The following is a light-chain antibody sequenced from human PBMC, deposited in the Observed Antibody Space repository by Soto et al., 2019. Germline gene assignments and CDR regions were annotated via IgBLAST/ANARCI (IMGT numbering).Light chain of an antibody. CDR2: AAS. J-gene: IGKJ2*01. V-gene: IGKV1-39*01. CDR1: QTISTY. CDR3: QKSSSIPYT. Sequence: DIQMTQSPSSLSASVGDRVTITCRASQTISTYLNWYQQNPGKAPKLLIYAASNLQNGVPSRFSGSGSGTDFTLTISSLLPEDFATYYCQKSSSIPYTFGQGTKLEIK.